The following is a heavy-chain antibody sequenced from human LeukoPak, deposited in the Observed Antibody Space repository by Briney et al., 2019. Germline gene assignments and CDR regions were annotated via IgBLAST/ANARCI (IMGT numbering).Heavy chain of an antibody. CDR2: IYYSGST. V-gene: IGHV4-30-4*08. CDR1: GGSISSYY. Sequence: PSETLSLTCTVSGGSISSYYWDWIRQPPGKGLEWVWYIYYSGSTYYNPSLKSRVTISVDTSKNQFSLKLSSVTAADTAVYYCARVGQHDYSNYPNWFDPWGQGTLVTVSS. CDR3: ARVGQHDYSNYPNWFDP. D-gene: IGHD4-11*01. J-gene: IGHJ5*02.